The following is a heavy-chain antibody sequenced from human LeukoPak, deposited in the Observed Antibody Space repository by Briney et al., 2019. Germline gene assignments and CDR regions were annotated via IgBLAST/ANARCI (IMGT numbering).Heavy chain of an antibody. Sequence: SETLSLTCTVSGGSISSGGYYWSWIRQHPGKGLEWIGYIYYSGSTYYNPSLKSRVTISVDTPKNQFSLKLSSVTAADTAVYYCARRSKITIFGVVIHGNPGGAFDIWGQGTMVTVSS. D-gene: IGHD3-3*01. CDR1: GGSISSGGYY. CDR2: IYYSGST. V-gene: IGHV4-31*03. CDR3: ARRSKITIFGVVIHGNPGGAFDI. J-gene: IGHJ3*02.